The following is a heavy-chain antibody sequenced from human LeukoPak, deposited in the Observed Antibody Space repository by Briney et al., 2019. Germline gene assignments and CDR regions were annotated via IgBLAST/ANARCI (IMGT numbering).Heavy chain of an antibody. CDR1: GYTFTSYY. V-gene: IGHV1-46*01. D-gene: IGHD4-17*01. Sequence: ASVKVSSTASGYTFTSYYMHSVRQAPGQGLEWMGIINPSGGSTSYAQKFQGRVAMTRDTSTSTVYMELSSLRSEDTAVYYCARYDYGDYEPEVGFDYWGRGSLVTVSS. CDR2: INPSGGST. CDR3: ARYDYGDYEPEVGFDY. J-gene: IGHJ4*02.